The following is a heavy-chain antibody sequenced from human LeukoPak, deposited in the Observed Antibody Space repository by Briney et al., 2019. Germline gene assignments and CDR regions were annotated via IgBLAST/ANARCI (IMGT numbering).Heavy chain of an antibody. D-gene: IGHD6-6*01. CDR1: GFTFSSYG. Sequence: GGSLRLSCAASGFTFSSYGMSWVRQAPGKGLEWVSAISGSGGSTYYADSVKGRFTISRDNSMNTLYLQMNSLRAEDTAVYYCAREEYSSSSPLGYWGQGTLVTVSS. CDR2: ISGSGGST. J-gene: IGHJ4*02. V-gene: IGHV3-23*01. CDR3: AREEYSSSSPLGY.